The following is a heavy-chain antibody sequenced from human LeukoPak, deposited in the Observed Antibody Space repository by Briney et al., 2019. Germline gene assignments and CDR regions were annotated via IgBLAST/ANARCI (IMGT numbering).Heavy chain of an antibody. CDR3: AKTPETHYYDFSGYYYYFDY. J-gene: IGHJ4*02. Sequence: GGSLRLSCAASGFSFSNYGMNWVRQAPGKGLEWVAIIWYDGSDKYYADSVKGRFTISRDNSKNTLYLQMTGLRAEDTAIYYCAKTPETHYYDFSGYYYYFDYWGQGTLVTVSS. CDR2: IWYDGSDK. D-gene: IGHD3-22*01. CDR1: GFSFSNYG. V-gene: IGHV3-33*06.